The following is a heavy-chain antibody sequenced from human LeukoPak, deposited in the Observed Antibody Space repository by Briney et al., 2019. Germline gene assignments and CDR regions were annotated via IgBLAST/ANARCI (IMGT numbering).Heavy chain of an antibody. Sequence: ESGPALVKPTQTLTLTCTFSGFSLSTSGMCVSWIRQPPGKALEWLARIDWDDDKYYSTSLKTRLTISKDTSKNQVVLTMTNMDPVDTATYYCVRNGAIGELRGFDYWGQGTLVTVSS. D-gene: IGHD1-26*01. CDR2: IDWDDDK. J-gene: IGHJ4*02. CDR1: GFSLSTSGMC. CDR3: VRNGAIGELRGFDY. V-gene: IGHV2-70*11.